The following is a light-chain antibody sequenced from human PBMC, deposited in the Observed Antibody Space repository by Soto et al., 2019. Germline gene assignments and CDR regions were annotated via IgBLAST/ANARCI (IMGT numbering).Light chain of an antibody. CDR2: LGS. CDR3: MQALQTPYT. J-gene: IGKJ2*01. Sequence: DIVLTQSPLSLPVTPGEPASISCRSSQSLLHSNGYNYLDWYLQKPGQSPQLLIYLGSNRASGVPDRVSGSGSGTDFTLTISTGEAEDVGVYYCMQALQTPYTFGQGTKLEIK. V-gene: IGKV2-28*01. CDR1: QSLLHSNGYNY.